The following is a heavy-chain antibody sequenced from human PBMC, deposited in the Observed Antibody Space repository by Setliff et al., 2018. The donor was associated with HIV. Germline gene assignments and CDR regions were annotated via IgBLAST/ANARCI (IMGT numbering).Heavy chain of an antibody. Sequence: GASVKVSCKASGYTFLNYDINWLRQAPGQGLEWMGRLTPHSGDTISADRFQGRLVMTTNTSTTTASMELSSLRSDDTALYFCARGWGLWFGQLSILPLDPWGQGTPVTVSS. V-gene: IGHV1-8*01. CDR1: GYTFLNYD. D-gene: IGHD3-10*01. J-gene: IGHJ5*02. CDR2: LTPHSGDT. CDR3: ARGWGLWFGQLSILPLDP.